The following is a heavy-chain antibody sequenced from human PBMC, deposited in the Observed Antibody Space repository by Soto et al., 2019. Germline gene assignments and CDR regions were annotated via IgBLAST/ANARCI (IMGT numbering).Heavy chain of an antibody. CDR3: VKDLALMGDY. J-gene: IGHJ4*02. Sequence: QVHLVESGGGVVQPGTSLRLSCRASGFKFSDYGMDWVRQAPGKGLEWVSRVLYDGSKKYYADSVKGRFTISRDNPRKTLYLQMDSLGAEDTGVYYCVKDLALMGDYWGQGTPVTVSS. CDR1: GFKFSDYG. D-gene: IGHD3-16*01. V-gene: IGHV3-30*18. CDR2: VLYDGSKK.